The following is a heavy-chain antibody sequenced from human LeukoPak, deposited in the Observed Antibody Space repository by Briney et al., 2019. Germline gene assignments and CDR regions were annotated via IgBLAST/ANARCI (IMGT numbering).Heavy chain of an antibody. Sequence: SETLSLTCTVSGGSISSYYWSWIRQPPGKGLEWIGYIYYSGSTNYNPSLKSRVTISVDTSKNQFSLKLSSVTAADTAVYYCARRYDSTLYYYYYMDVWGRRTAVTVSS. D-gene: IGHD3-22*01. CDR2: IYYSGST. CDR1: GGSISSYY. CDR3: ARRYDSTLYYYYYMDV. J-gene: IGHJ6*03. V-gene: IGHV4-59*08.